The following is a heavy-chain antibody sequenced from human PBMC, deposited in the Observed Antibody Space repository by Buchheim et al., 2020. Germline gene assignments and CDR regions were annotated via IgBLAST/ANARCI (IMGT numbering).Heavy chain of an antibody. CDR2: IYSGGPT. Sequence: EEQVVESGGGLVQPGGSLRLSCAASRLPVGSNYMSWVRQAPGKGLEWVSLIYSGGPTYYADPVKGRFIVSRDTSKDLLYIQMNTWRAEDTAVYYCARGIPAAGTAFGYWGQGTL. J-gene: IGHJ4*02. CDR3: ARGIPAAGTAFGY. CDR1: RLPVGSNY. D-gene: IGHD6-13*01. V-gene: IGHV3-66*01.